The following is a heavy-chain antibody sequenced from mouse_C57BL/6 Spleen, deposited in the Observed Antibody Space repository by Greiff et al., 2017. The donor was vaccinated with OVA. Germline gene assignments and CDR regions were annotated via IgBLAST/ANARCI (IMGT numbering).Heavy chain of an antibody. CDR2: IYPSDSET. J-gene: IGHJ2*01. CDR1: GYPFTSYW. V-gene: IGHV1-61*01. Sequence: QVQLQQPGAELVRPGSSVKLSCKASGYPFTSYWLDWVKQRPGQGLEWIGNIYPSDSETHYNQKFKDKATLTVDKSSSTAYMQLSSLTSEDSAVYYCARLGRKGLGYWGQGTTLTVSS. D-gene: IGHD4-1*01. CDR3: ARLGRKGLGY.